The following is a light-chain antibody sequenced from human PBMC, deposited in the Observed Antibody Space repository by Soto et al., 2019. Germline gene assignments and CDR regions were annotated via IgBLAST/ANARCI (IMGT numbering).Light chain of an antibody. Sequence: QSVLTQPPSASGTPGQTVTISCSGSSSNIGSNYVYWYQRLPGMAPKLLIYSNTQRPLGVPDRFSGSKSGTSASLAITGLQAEDEADYYCQSYDSSLSASVFGGGTQLTVL. CDR2: SNT. CDR3: QSYDSSLSASV. CDR1: SSNIGSNY. V-gene: IGLV1-47*01. J-gene: IGLJ3*02.